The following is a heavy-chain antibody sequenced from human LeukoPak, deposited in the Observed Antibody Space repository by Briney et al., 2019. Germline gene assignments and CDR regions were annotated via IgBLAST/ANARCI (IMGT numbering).Heavy chain of an antibody. CDR1: GFTFSIYG. CDR2: IRSDGSDR. V-gene: IGHV3-30*02. D-gene: IGHD3-22*01. CDR3: AGRYDSSGYPLH. Sequence: TGGSLRLSCTASGFTFSIYGMHWVRQAPGKGLEWVAFIRSDGSDRYYADSVRGRFTISRDNSKNTLYLQMNSLRAEDTAVYYCAGRYDSSGYPLHWGQGTLVTVSS. J-gene: IGHJ4*02.